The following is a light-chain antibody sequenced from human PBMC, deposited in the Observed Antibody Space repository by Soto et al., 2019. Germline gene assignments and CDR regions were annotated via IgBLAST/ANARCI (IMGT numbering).Light chain of an antibody. CDR2: DVS. V-gene: IGLV2-14*01. CDR3: SSYTSSSTVV. CDR1: SSDVGGYNY. J-gene: IGLJ2*01. Sequence: QSALTQPASVSGSPGQSITISCTGTSSDVGGYNYVSWYQQHPGKAPKLMIYDVSNRPSGVSNRFSGSKSGNTASLTISGLPAEGEADYYCSSYTSSSTVVFGGGTKLTVL.